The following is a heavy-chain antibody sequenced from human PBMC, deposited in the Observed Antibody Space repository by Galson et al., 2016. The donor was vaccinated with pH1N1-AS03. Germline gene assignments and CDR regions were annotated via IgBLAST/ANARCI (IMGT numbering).Heavy chain of an antibody. CDR3: ARKYYDFWSYYYDL. Sequence: SLRLSCAASGFSFSTHGMFWVRQAPGKGLEWVAFIRYDGSHKYYADSIKGRFTISRDNSNNTVSLQMNSLTTEDTAVYYCARKYYDFWSYYYDLWGQGTLVTGSS. D-gene: IGHD3-3*01. CDR1: GFSFSTHG. J-gene: IGHJ4*02. V-gene: IGHV3-30*02. CDR2: IRYDGSHK.